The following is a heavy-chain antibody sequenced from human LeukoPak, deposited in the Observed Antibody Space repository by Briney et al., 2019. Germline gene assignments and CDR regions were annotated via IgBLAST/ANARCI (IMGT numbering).Heavy chain of an antibody. D-gene: IGHD5-18*01. CDR1: GGTFSGYA. Sequence: SVKVSCKASGGTFSGYAISWVRQAPGQGLEWMGGIIPIFGTANYAQKFQGRVTITADKSTSTAYMELSSLRSEDTAVYYCARERGYSYDTGAFDIWGQGTMVTVSS. CDR3: ARERGYSYDTGAFDI. J-gene: IGHJ3*02. V-gene: IGHV1-69*06. CDR2: IIPIFGTA.